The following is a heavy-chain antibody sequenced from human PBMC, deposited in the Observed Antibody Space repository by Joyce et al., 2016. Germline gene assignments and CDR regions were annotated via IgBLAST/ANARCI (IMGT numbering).Heavy chain of an antibody. V-gene: IGHV3-30*18. J-gene: IGHJ4*02. CDR2: ISYNGIYK. CDR3: AKILTATYSSGWFLDY. CDR1: GLTLSNYG. D-gene: IGHD6-25*01. Sequence: QVQLVESGGGVVQPGRSLRLSCAASGLTLSNYGVHWVRQAQGKGVEWVAVISYNGIYKYYGDSVKSRFTISRDNSKNTVVLEMNSLRAEDTAVYYCAKILTATYSSGWFLDYWGQGTLVTVSS.